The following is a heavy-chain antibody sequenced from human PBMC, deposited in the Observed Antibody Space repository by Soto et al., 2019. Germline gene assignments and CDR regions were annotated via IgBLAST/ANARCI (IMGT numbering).Heavy chain of an antibody. D-gene: IGHD2-15*01. J-gene: IGHJ5*02. CDR1: GGSISSYY. V-gene: IGHV4-4*07. CDR2: IYTSGST. CDR3: AREGGGYCSGGSCYSANWFDP. Sequence: SETLSLTCTVSGGSISSYYWSWIRQPAGKGLEWIGRIYTSGSTNYNPSLKSRVTMSVDTSKNQFSLKLSSVTAADTAVYYCAREGGGYCSGGSCYSANWFDPWGQVTLVP.